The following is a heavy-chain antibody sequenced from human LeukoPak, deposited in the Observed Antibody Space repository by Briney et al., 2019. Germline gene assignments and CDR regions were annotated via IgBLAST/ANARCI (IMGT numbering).Heavy chain of an antibody. CDR2: IYSGGST. CDR1: GFTVSSNY. Sequence: GGSLRLSCAASGFTVSSNYMSWVRQAPGKGLEWVSVIYSGGSTYYADSVKGRFTISRDNSKNTLYLQMNSLRAEDTAVYYCARDKEYYDSSGYYDYWGQGTLVTVSS. D-gene: IGHD3-22*01. J-gene: IGHJ4*02. CDR3: ARDKEYYDSSGYYDY. V-gene: IGHV3-66*01.